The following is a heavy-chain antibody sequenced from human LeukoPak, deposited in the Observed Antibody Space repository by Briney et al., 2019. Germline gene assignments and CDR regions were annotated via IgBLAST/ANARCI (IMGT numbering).Heavy chain of an antibody. Sequence: PSETLSLTCTVSGGSISSGDYYWSWIRQPPGKGLEWIGYIYYSGSTYYNPSLKSRVTISVDTSKNQFSLKVTSVTAADTAVFYCVRHALRVAAVWGQGTLVTVSS. D-gene: IGHD2-15*01. CDR3: VRHALRVAAV. J-gene: IGHJ4*02. CDR2: IYYSGST. V-gene: IGHV4-30-4*01. CDR1: GGSISSGDYY.